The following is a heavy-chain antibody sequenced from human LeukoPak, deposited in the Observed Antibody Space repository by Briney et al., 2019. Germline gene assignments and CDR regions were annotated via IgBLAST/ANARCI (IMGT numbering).Heavy chain of an antibody. CDR2: VSTSGTTK. CDR3: ARGQAANTDY. D-gene: IGHD6-13*01. J-gene: IGHJ4*02. V-gene: IGHV3-48*04. Sequence: PGGSLRLSCIGSGFTFSSYSMNWVREVPGKGLQWVSYVSTSGTTKYDADSFRGRFTISRDNAKNSLYLQTNSLRAEDTAVYYCARGQAANTDYWGQGTLVTVSS. CDR1: GFTFSSYS.